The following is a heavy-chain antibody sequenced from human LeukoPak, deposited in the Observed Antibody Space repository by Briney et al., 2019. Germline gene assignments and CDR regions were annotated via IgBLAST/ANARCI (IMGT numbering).Heavy chain of an antibody. CDR1: GGTFSSYA. J-gene: IGHJ3*02. D-gene: IGHD3-10*01. CDR3: ARLFTMGDAFDI. V-gene: IGHV1-46*01. Sequence: GASVKVSCKASGGTFSSYAISWVRQAPGQGPEWMGRIDPRGGSTSCALNFQGRVTMTRDTSTSTVYMELSSLRSEDTAVYYCARLFTMGDAFDIWGQGTMVTVSS. CDR2: IDPRGGST.